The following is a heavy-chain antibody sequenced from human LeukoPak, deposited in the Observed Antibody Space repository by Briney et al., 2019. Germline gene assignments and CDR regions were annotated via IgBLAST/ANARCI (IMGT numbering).Heavy chain of an antibody. CDR3: ARGLVRDLQYYFDY. Sequence: SETLSLTCTVSGGSISSYYWSWIRQPPGKGLEWIGYIYYSGSTNYNPSLKSRVTISVDTSKNQFSLKLSSVTAADTAVYYCARGLVRDLQYYFDYWGQGTLVTVSS. CDR1: GGSISSYY. D-gene: IGHD6-13*01. V-gene: IGHV4-59*12. CDR2: IYYSGST. J-gene: IGHJ4*02.